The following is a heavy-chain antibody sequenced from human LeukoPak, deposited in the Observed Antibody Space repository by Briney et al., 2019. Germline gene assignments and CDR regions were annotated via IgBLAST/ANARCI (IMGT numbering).Heavy chain of an antibody. CDR3: AREDYYGSGSYYNENY. CDR1: GGSISSTSYY. CDR2: FYYSGST. Sequence: PSETLSLTCIVSGGSISSTSYYWGWIRQSPGKGLEWIGSFYYSGSTYYNPSLKSRVTISVDTSKNQFSLKLSSVTAADTAVYYCAREDYYGSGSYYNENYWGQGTLVTVSS. J-gene: IGHJ4*02. D-gene: IGHD3-10*01. V-gene: IGHV4-39*07.